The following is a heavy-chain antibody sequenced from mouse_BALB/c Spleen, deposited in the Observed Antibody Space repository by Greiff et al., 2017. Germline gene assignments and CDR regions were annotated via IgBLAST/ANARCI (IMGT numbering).Heavy chain of an antibody. D-gene: IGHD1-2*01. CDR1: GYSITSGYS. J-gene: IGHJ4*01. V-gene: IGHV3-6*02. CDR2: ISYDGSN. CDR3: ARVTTAHYDAMDY. Sequence: EVQLQESGPGLVKPSQSLSLTCSVTGYSITSGYSWYLIRQFPGNILEWMGYISYDGSNNYNPSLNNRISITRDTSKNQFFLKLNSVTTEDTATYYGARVTTAHYDAMDYWGQGTSGTVAS.